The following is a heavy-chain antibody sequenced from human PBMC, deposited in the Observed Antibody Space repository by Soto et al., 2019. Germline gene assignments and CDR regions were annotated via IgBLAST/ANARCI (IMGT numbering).Heavy chain of an antibody. D-gene: IGHD6-19*01. J-gene: IGHJ2*01. CDR1: GYTFTTYG. CDR2: ISAYNGNT. V-gene: IGHV1-18*01. Sequence: GASVKVSCKASGYTFTTYGISWVRQAPGQGLEWMGWISAYNGNTKYAQKLQGRVTMTTDTYTSTAYMELRSLRSDDTAVYYCGRGTSGWYGPEYFDLCGRVTLVTVSS. CDR3: GRGTSGWYGPEYFDL.